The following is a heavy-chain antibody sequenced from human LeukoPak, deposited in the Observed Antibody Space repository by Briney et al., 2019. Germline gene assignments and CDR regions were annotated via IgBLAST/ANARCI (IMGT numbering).Heavy chain of an antibody. Sequence: GGSLRLSCAASGFTFSDYYMSWIRQAPGKGLEWVAVISHDGSNKYYVDSVKGRFTISRDNSKNTLYLQMNSLRVEDTAMYHCAKESYYGSGSFPDYWGQGTPVTVSS. J-gene: IGHJ4*01. CDR2: ISHDGSNK. D-gene: IGHD3-10*01. CDR1: GFTFSDYY. V-gene: IGHV3-30*18. CDR3: AKESYYGSGSFPDY.